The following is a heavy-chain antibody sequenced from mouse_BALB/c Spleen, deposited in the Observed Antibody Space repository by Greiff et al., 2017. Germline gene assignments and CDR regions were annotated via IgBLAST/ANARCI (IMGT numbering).Heavy chain of an antibody. D-gene: IGHD1-1*01. Sequence: VQLQQSGAELARPGASVKMSCKASGYTFTSYTMHWVKQRPGQGLEWIGYINPSSGYTNYNQKFKDKATLTADKSSSTAYMQLSSLTSEDSAVYYCARGTTVVARWYFDVWGAGTTVTVSS. CDR1: GYTFTSYT. V-gene: IGHV1-4*01. CDR3: ARGTTVVARWYFDV. CDR2: INPSSGYT. J-gene: IGHJ1*01.